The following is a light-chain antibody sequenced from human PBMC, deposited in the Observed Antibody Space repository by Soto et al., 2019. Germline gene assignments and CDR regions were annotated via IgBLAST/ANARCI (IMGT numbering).Light chain of an antibody. CDR3: ELYNNLPQFT. CDR1: QDIRKY. Sequence: DIQMTQSPSSLSASVGDRVTITCQASQDIRKYLNWYQQKPGRAPKLLIYGAANLEKGVPPRFRGSGYGTDFTFAISCLQPEDSAPYYCELYNNLPQFTCGRGTIVAIK. J-gene: IGKJ3*01. V-gene: IGKV1-33*01. CDR2: GAA.